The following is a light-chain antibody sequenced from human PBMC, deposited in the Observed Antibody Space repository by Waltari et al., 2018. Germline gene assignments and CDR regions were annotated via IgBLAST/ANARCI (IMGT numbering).Light chain of an antibody. CDR3: QSADSSGTYVV. CDR2: KDS. J-gene: IGLJ2*01. V-gene: IGLV3-25*03. Sequence: SYELTQPPSVSVSPGQTARITCSGDALPKQYAYWYQQKPGQAPVLVIYKDSERPSGIPDRFSGSRSGTTVTLTISGVQAEDEADYYCQSADSSGTYVVFGGGTKLTVL. CDR1: ALPKQY.